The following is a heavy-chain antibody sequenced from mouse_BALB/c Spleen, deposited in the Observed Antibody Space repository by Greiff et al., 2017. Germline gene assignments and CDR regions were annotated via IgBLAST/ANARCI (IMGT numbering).Heavy chain of an antibody. CDR2: ISYSGST. Sequence: EVQVVESGPSLVKPSQTLSLTCSVTGDSITSGYWNWIRKFPGNKLEYMGYISYSGSTYYNPSLKSRISITRDTSKNQYYLQLNSVTTEDTATYYCARYYGPHWYFDVWGAGTTVTVSS. CDR1: GDSITSGY. D-gene: IGHD1-2*01. V-gene: IGHV3-8*02. CDR3: ARYYGPHWYFDV. J-gene: IGHJ1*01.